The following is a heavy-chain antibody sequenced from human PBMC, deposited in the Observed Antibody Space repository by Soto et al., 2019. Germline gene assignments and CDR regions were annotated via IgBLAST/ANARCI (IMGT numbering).Heavy chain of an antibody. CDR3: ARDIDSVGRYGSFDP. V-gene: IGHV3-33*01. CDR1: GFTFSSYG. J-gene: IGHJ5*02. CDR2: IWYDGSKK. Sequence: PGGSLRLSCAASGFTFSSYGMHWVRQAPSKGLEWVAIIWYDGSKKYYADSVKSRFTISRDDSKNTLYLQMTSQRAEETTVHYWARDIDSVGRYGSFDPWGQGTLVTVSS. D-gene: IGHD5-18*01.